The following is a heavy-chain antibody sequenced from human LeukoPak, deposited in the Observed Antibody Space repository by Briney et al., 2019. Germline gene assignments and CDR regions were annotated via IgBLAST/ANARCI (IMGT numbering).Heavy chain of an antibody. CDR3: AKSPDCSGGSCDDY. CDR1: GFTFSSYG. V-gene: IGHV3-30*18. Sequence: QPGRSLRLPCAASGFTFSSYGMHWVRQAPGKGLEWVAVISYDGSNKYYADSVKGRFTISRDNSKNTLYLQMNSLRAEDTAVYYCAKSPDCSGGSCDDYWGQGTLVTVFS. J-gene: IGHJ4*02. D-gene: IGHD2-15*01. CDR2: ISYDGSNK.